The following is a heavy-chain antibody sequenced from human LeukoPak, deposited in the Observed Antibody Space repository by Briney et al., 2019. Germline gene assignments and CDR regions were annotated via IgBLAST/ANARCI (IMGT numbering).Heavy chain of an antibody. D-gene: IGHD2-15*01. V-gene: IGHV3-23*01. CDR3: AKADCSGGSCYSARGYFQH. CDR2: ISGSGGST. J-gene: IGHJ1*01. Sequence: TEGSLRLSCAASAFTFSSYAMSWVRQAPGKGLEWVSTISGSGGSTYCADSVKGRFTISRDNSKNTLYLQMNTLRAEDTAVYYCAKADCSGGSCYSARGYFQHWGQGTLVTVSS. CDR1: AFTFSSYA.